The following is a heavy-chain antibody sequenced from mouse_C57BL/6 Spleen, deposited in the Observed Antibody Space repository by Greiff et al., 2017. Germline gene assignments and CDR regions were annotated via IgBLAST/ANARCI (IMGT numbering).Heavy chain of an antibody. CDR1: GFSLTSYG. Sequence: VQRVESGPGLVQPSQSLSITCTVSGFSLTSYGVHWVRQSPGKGLEWLGVIWSGGSTDYNAAFISRLSISKDNSKSQVFFKMNSLQADDTAIYYCARGLYGSSYDYFDYWGQGTTLTVSS. CDR3: ARGLYGSSYDYFDY. V-gene: IGHV2-2*01. CDR2: IWSGGST. J-gene: IGHJ2*01. D-gene: IGHD1-1*01.